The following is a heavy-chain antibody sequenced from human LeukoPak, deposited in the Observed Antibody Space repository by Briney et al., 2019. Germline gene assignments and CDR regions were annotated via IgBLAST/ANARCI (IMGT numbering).Heavy chain of an antibody. CDR1: GFTFSTYA. V-gene: IGHV3-30-3*02. CDR3: AKPYDSSLYTNLDY. CDR2: ISYDGSKK. D-gene: IGHD3-22*01. Sequence: PGRSLKLSCVASGFTFSTYAMHWVRQAPGKGLEWVTVISYDGSKKYYADSVKGRFTISRDNSKNTLYLQVDSLRPEDTAVYYSAKPYDSSLYTNLDYWGQGTLVTVSS. J-gene: IGHJ4*02.